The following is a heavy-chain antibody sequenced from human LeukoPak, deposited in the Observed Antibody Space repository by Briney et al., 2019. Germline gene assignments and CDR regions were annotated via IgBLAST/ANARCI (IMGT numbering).Heavy chain of an antibody. CDR1: GFTFSSYA. CDR3: AKALTSYYDYMDV. V-gene: IGHV3-23*01. CDR2: ISGSGSST. J-gene: IGHJ6*03. Sequence: GGSLRLSCAASGFTFSSYAMRWVRQAPGKGLEWVSDISGSGSSTYYADSVKGRFTISRDTSKDTLYLQMNSLRAEDTAVYYCAKALTSYYDYMDVWGKGTTVTVSS.